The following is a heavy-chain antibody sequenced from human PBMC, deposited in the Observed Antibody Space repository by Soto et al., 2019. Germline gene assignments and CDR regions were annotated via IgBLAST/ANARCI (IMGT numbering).Heavy chain of an antibody. Sequence: PGGSLRLSCKASGFPFVDYAMSWFRQAPGKGLEWVSGISANGDNKDYADSVKGRFTISRDNAKNSLFLQMNSLRPEDTALYYCAKDVKWGGMTTIHYFDSWGQGTQVTVSS. D-gene: IGHD2-21*02. CDR1: GFPFVDYA. CDR2: ISANGDNK. V-gene: IGHV3-9*01. J-gene: IGHJ4*02. CDR3: AKDVKWGGMTTIHYFDS.